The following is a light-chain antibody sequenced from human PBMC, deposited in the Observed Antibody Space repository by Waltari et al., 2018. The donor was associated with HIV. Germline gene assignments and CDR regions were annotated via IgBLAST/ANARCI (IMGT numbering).Light chain of an antibody. Sequence: QSVVNQPPSASGTPGQRVTITCSGSGSTIGTYSVNWYQHFPGTAPKLLIYMNDQRPSGVPGRFSGSQSGTSASLAISGLQYDDEADYYCAVWDDSLGGAVFGGGTKLTIL. J-gene: IGLJ2*01. CDR3: AVWDDSLGGAV. CDR1: GSTIGTYS. V-gene: IGLV1-47*01. CDR2: MND.